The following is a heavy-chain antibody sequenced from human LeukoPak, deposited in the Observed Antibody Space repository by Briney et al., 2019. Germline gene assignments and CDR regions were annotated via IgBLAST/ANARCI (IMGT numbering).Heavy chain of an antibody. V-gene: IGHV4-61*02. CDR1: GGSISSGPYY. J-gene: IGHJ4*02. D-gene: IGHD3-22*01. Sequence: PSETLSLTCTVSGGSISSGPYYWSWIRQPAGKGLEWIGRIYTTGNTNYNPSLKSRVTMSVDTSKNQFSLKLSSVTAADTAVYYCARDLSYYDSSGSIFDYWGQGTLVTVSS. CDR2: IYTTGNT. CDR3: ARDLSYYDSSGSIFDY.